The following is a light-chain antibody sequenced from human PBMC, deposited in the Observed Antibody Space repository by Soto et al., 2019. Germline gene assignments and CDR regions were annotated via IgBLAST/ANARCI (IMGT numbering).Light chain of an antibody. CDR1: QSIDNK. J-gene: IGKJ1*01. CDR2: ATS. V-gene: IGKV3-15*01. CDR3: QQYNNWPRT. Sequence: IVMTQSPATLSVSPGERATLSCRAGQSIDNKLAWYQQRPGQAPRLLIYATSTRATGVPARFSGSGSTTEFTLTISGLQSEDFGVYYCQQYNNWPRTFGQGTKVEIK.